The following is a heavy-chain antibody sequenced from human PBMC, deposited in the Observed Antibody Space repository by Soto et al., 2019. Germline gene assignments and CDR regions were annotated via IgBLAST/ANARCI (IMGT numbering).Heavy chain of an antibody. CDR1: GFSFSDYH. CDR3: AGRRQQYFDSRIYYLYALDV. V-gene: IGHV3-11*01. Sequence: QVQLVESGGGLVKPGGSLRLSCVTSGFSFSDYHMGWVRQAPGKGLEWISCISRSGSVQYYLDSVKGRFTISRDNPTSSIFLQMTGLRVDDTAVYYCAGRRQQYFDSRIYYLYALDVWGQGTTVSVSS. J-gene: IGHJ6*02. D-gene: IGHD4-4*01. CDR2: ISRSGSVQ.